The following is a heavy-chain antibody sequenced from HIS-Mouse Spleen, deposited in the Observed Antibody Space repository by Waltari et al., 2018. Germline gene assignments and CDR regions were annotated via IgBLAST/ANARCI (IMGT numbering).Heavy chain of an antibody. CDR2: IYYGGRT. CDR3: AREIPYSSSWYDWYFDL. CDR1: GGSISSSSYY. D-gene: IGHD6-13*01. Sequence: QLQLQESGPGLVKPSETLSLTCTVSGGSISSSSYYWGWIRQPPGKGLEWIGSIYYGGRTNYNPSLKSRVTISVDTSKNQFSLKLSSVTAADTAVYYCAREIPYSSSWYDWYFDLWGRGTLVTVSS. V-gene: IGHV4-39*07. J-gene: IGHJ2*01.